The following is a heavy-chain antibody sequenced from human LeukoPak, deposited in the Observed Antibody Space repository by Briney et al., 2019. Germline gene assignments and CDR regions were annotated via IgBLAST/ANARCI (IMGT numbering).Heavy chain of an antibody. D-gene: IGHD1-1*01. J-gene: IGHJ4*02. CDR2: IGQDGTEK. V-gene: IGHV3-7*03. CDR3: ARDRDGKDY. CDR1: GFAFNTYW. Sequence: GGSLRLSCAASGFAFNTYWMSWVRQAPGKGLEWVANIGQDGTEKHHVDSVGGRFTISRDNAKNSVFLQMNSLRAEDTAVYYCARDRDGKDYWGQGTLVTVSS.